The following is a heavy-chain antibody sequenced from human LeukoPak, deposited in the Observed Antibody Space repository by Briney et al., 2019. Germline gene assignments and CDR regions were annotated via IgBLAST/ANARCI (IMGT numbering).Heavy chain of an antibody. CDR1: GGSIRSSYYY. D-gene: IGHD4-17*01. V-gene: IGHV4-39*01. CDR2: IYDSGST. Sequence: SETLSLTCTVSGGSIRSSYYYWGWIRQPPGKGLEWIGSIYDSGSTYYNPSLKSRVTISVDTSKNQFSLKLNSVTAADTAVYYCARGTSTVTTKNWFDPWGQGTLVTVSS. J-gene: IGHJ5*02. CDR3: ARGTSTVTTKNWFDP.